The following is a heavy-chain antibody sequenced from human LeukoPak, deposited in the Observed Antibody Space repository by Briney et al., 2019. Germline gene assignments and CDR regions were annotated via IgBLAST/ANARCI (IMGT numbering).Heavy chain of an antibody. D-gene: IGHD5-18*01. J-gene: IGHJ6*03. CDR1: GGSFSDFH. CDR2: INLDGAA. CDR3: ARVLRGFSHERDYSYYYYMDV. V-gene: IGHV4-34*01. Sequence: SETLSLTCAVYGGSFSDFHWGWIRQPPGKGLNWIGEINLDGAANYIPSLKSRVTMSIDLSKKQFSLKVNSVTAADTAVYYCARVLRGFSHERDYSYYYYMDVWGKGTTVTVSS.